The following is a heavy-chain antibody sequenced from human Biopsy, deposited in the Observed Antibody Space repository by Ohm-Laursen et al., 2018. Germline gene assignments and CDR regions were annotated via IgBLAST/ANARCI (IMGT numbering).Heavy chain of an antibody. Sequence: SLRLSCTASGFNFSHYGMHWVRQAPGKGLEWVAVIWYDGNKKTYADSVKGRFTISRDNSKNTLYLQMSSLRVEDTAVYHCARGGYCGSTSCYHYGLEVWGQGATVTVSS. J-gene: IGHJ6*02. CDR1: GFNFSHYG. V-gene: IGHV3-33*01. CDR3: ARGGYCGSTSCYHYGLEV. CDR2: IWYDGNKK. D-gene: IGHD2-2*03.